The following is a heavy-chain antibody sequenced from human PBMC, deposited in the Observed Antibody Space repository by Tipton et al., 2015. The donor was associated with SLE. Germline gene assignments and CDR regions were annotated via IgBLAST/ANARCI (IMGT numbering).Heavy chain of an antibody. J-gene: IGHJ4*02. CDR2: INHSGST. CDR1: GGSFSGYY. D-gene: IGHD3-22*01. Sequence: TLSLTCAVYGGSFSGYYWSWIRQPPGKGLEWIGEINHSGSTNYNPSLKSRVTISVDTSKNQFSLKLSSVTAADTAVYYCARNSYSSGYYLDYWGQGTLVTVSS. V-gene: IGHV4-34*01. CDR3: ARNSYSSGYYLDY.